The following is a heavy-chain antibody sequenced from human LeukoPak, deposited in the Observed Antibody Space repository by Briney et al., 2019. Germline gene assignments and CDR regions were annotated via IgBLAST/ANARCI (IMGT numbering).Heavy chain of an antibody. V-gene: IGHV4-34*01. CDR2: INHSGST. D-gene: IGHD3-10*01. CDR1: GGSFSGYY. Sequence: PSETLSLTCAVYGGSFSGYYWSWIRQPPGKQLEWTGEINHSGSTNYNPSLKSRVTISLDTSKNQFSLRLTSVTAADTAVYYCARGTPHYYGSGSYYIWRFDPWGQGTLVTVSS. J-gene: IGHJ5*02. CDR3: ARGTPHYYGSGSYYIWRFDP.